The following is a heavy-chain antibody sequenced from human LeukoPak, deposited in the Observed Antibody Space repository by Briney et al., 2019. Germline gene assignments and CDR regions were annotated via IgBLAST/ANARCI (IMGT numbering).Heavy chain of an antibody. Sequence: QSGGSLRLSCAASGFTFSSYWMHWVRQAPGKGLVWVSRINRDGSSTNYADSVKGRFTISRDNAKNTLYLQMNSLRAEDTAVYYCARDLVSPPSHYGMDVWGQGTTVTVSS. J-gene: IGHJ6*02. CDR2: INRDGSST. V-gene: IGHV3-74*01. CDR1: GFTFSSYW. CDR3: ARDLVSPPSHYGMDV.